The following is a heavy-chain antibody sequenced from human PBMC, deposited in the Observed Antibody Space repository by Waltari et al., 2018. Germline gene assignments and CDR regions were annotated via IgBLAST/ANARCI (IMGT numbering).Heavy chain of an antibody. CDR2: INAGNGNT. CDR3: ARAGDTNYYYYGMDV. CDR1: GYTFTSYA. J-gene: IGHJ6*02. V-gene: IGHV1-3*01. D-gene: IGHD2-21*01. Sequence: QVQLVQSGAEVKKPGASVKVSCKASGYTFTSYAMHWVPQAPGQRLEWMGWINAGNGNTKYSQKFQGRVTITRDTSASTAYMELSSLRSEDTAVYYCARAGDTNYYYYGMDVWGQGTTVTVSS.